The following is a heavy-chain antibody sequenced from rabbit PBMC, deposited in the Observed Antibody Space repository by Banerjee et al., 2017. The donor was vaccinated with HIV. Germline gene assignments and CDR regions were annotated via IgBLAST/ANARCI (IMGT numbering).Heavy chain of an antibody. CDR1: GFDFGSSYY. CDR2: ISAGSSGTT. V-gene: IGHV1S45*01. J-gene: IGHJ4*01. Sequence: QEQLVESGGGLVQPEGSLTLTCTASGFDFGSSYYMCWVRQAPGKGLEWIGCISAGSSGTTYYASWAKGRFTISKTSSTTVTLQMTSLTAADTATYFCARNSVGTNHFYLWGPGTLVTVS. CDR3: ARNSVGTNHFYL.